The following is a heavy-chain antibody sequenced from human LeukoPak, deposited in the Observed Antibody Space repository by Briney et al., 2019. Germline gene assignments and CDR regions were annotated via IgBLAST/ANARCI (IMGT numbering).Heavy chain of an antibody. V-gene: IGHV3-11*04. CDR3: ARAKSYSGSYYDAFDI. CDR1: GFTFSDYY. Sequence: PGGSLRLSCAASGFTFSDYYMSWIRQAPGKGLEWVSYISSSGSTIYYADSVKGRFTISRDNAENSLYLQMNSLRAEDTAVYYCARAKSYSGSYYDAFDIWGQGTMVTVSS. J-gene: IGHJ3*02. D-gene: IGHD1-26*01. CDR2: ISSSGSTI.